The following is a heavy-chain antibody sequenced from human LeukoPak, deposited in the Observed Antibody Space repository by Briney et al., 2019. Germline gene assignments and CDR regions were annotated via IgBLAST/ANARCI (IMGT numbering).Heavy chain of an antibody. Sequence: GSLRLYCAASGFTFSSYSMNWVRQAPGKGLEWVSSISSSSSYIYYADSVKGRFTISRDNAKNSLYLQMNSLRAEDTAVYYCARDNSITPFDYRGQGTLVTVSS. CDR3: ARDNSITPFDY. J-gene: IGHJ4*02. V-gene: IGHV3-21*01. CDR1: GFTFSSYS. CDR2: ISSSSSYI. D-gene: IGHD2-15*01.